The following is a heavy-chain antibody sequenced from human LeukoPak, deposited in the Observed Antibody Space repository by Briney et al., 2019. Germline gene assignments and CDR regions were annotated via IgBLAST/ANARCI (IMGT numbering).Heavy chain of an antibody. J-gene: IGHJ4*02. CDR1: GLTVSSKY. Sequence: PGGGLRLSCAGSGLTVSSKYMGSVRQAPGKGLEWDSVFYSGGRTYYADSVKGRFTISRDNSKNTLYFQMTSLRAEDTAVYYCARAPRDGYNFDYWGQGTLVTVSS. CDR3: ARAPRDGYNFDY. CDR2: FYSGGRT. V-gene: IGHV3-66*01. D-gene: IGHD5-24*01.